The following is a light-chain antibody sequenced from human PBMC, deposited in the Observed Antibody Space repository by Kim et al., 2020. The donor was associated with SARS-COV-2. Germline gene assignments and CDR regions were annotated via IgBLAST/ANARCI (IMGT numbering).Light chain of an antibody. Sequence: ASVGDRVTITCRASQGISSYLNWFQQKPGKAPKLLIYAASSLQSGFPSRFSGSGSGTDFTLTISSLQPEDFATYYCQQSYSTLRTFGQGTKVDIK. CDR1: QGISSY. CDR2: AAS. CDR3: QQSYSTLRT. V-gene: IGKV1-39*01. J-gene: IGKJ1*01.